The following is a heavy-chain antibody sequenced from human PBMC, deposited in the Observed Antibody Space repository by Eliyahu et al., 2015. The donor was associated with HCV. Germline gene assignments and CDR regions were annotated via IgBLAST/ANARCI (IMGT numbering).Heavy chain of an antibody. V-gene: IGHV1-18*01. CDR1: GYIFSTYG. D-gene: IGHD2-15*01. CDR3: ARGGFCSGGSCSDLQSYYYYALDV. J-gene: IGHJ6*02. CDR2: ISAYNGKT. Sequence: EVKKPGASVKVSCKASGYIFSTYGLNWVRQAPGQGLEWMGWISAYNGKTNYAQNFQGRVTMTTDPSTSTVYMEVRSLRSDDTAVYFCARGGFCSGGSCSDLQSYYYYALDVWGQGTTVTVSS.